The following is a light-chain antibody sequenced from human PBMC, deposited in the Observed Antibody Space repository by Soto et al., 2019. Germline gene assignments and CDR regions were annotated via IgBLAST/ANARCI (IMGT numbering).Light chain of an antibody. V-gene: IGLV2-8*01. J-gene: IGLJ2*01. CDR3: SSYGGSTTVL. Sequence: QSALTQPPSASGSPGQSVTISCTGTSSDVGDFDYVSWYQQYPGKAPRLMIYEVTRRPSGVPDRFSGSKSGSTASLTVSGRQAEDEADYYCSSYGGSTTVLFGGGTKLTVL. CDR1: SSDVGDFDY. CDR2: EVT.